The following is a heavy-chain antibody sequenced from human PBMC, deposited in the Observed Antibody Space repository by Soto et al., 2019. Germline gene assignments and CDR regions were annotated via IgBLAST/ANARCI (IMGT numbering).Heavy chain of an antibody. CDR2: ISGGGEIT. Sequence: GGSLRLSCAASGFTFSTYGMTWVRQAPGKGLEWVSAISGGGEITYYTDSVQGRFTISRDNSKKTKYLQMNSLTGEDTAVYYCARALGWSFYFDHWAQGTLVTVSS. CDR3: ARALGWSFYFDH. D-gene: IGHD1-26*01. V-gene: IGHV3-23*01. J-gene: IGHJ4*02. CDR1: GFTFSTYG.